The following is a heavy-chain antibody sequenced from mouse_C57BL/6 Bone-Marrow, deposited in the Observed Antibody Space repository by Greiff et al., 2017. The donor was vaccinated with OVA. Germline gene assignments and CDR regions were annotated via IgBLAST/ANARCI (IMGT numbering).Heavy chain of an antibody. Sequence: VQLQQSGAELVRPGASVKLSCTASGFNIKDDYMHWVKQRPEQGLEWIGWIDPENGDTEYASKFQGKATITADTSSNTAYLQLSSLTSEDTAVYYCTTTSYYGTLYYFDYWGQGTTLTVSS. CDR2: IDPENGDT. V-gene: IGHV14-4*01. CDR3: TTTSYYGTLYYFDY. J-gene: IGHJ2*01. CDR1: GFNIKDDY. D-gene: IGHD1-1*01.